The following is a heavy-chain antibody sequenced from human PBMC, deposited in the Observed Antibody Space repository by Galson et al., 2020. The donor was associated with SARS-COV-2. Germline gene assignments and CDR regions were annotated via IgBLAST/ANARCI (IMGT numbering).Heavy chain of an antibody. D-gene: IGHD3-16*01. V-gene: IGHV3-23*01. J-gene: IGHJ4*02. CDR3: AKDGLGWGNYGAKFDN. CDR1: GFTFSSYA. CDR2: TSASGTHT. Sequence: GGSLRLSCAASGFTFSSYAMAWVRQAPGKGLEWVAATSASGTHTYYTDFEKGRFTISRDNSKNTLYLQMNSLRAKDTAVYYCAKDGLGWGNYGAKFDNWGQGALVTVSS.